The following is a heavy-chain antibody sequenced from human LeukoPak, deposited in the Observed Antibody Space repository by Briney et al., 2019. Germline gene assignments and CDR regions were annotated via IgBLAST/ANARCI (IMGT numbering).Heavy chain of an antibody. D-gene: IGHD1-26*01. CDR1: GFTFSSYE. CDR3: ARESDTSGSYPFDY. Sequence: GGSLRLSCAASGFTFSSYEMNWVRQAPGKGLEWVSSISSSSSYIYYADSVKGRFTISRDNAKSSLYLQMNSLRAEDTAVYYCARESDTSGSYPFDYWGQGTLVTVSS. CDR2: ISSSSSYI. J-gene: IGHJ4*02. V-gene: IGHV3-21*01.